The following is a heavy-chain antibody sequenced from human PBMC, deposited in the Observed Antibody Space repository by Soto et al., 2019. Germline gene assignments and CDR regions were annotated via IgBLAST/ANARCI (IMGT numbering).Heavy chain of an antibody. CDR3: AKGRASGTSYYYYYMDV. D-gene: IGHD1-7*01. Sequence: EVQLLESGGGLVQPGGSLRLSCAASGFTFSSYAMSWVRQAPGKGLEWVSAISGSGGSTYYADSVKGRFTISSDNSKNTLYLQMNSLRAEDTAVYYCAKGRASGTSYYYYYMDVWGQGTTVTVAS. J-gene: IGHJ6*03. CDR2: ISGSGGST. CDR1: GFTFSSYA. V-gene: IGHV3-23*01.